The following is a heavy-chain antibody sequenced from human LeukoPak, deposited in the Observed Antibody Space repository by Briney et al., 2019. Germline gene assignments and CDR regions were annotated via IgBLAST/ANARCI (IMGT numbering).Heavy chain of an antibody. CDR2: IKQDGSVK. CDR3: ARDRGSSGWYEFDY. Sequence: PGGSLRLSCAAPGFTSSSYWMSWVRQAPGKGREWVANIKQDGSVKYYVDSVKGRFTISRDNAKNSLYLQMNSLRAEDTAVYYCARDRGSSGWYEFDYWGQGTLVTVSS. CDR1: GFTSSSYW. J-gene: IGHJ4*02. D-gene: IGHD6-19*01. V-gene: IGHV3-7*01.